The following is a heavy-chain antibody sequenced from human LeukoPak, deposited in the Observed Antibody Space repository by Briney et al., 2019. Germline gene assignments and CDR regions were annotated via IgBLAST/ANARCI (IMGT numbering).Heavy chain of an antibody. V-gene: IGHV4-59*01. CDR3: ARESPHRYYFDY. Sequence: SETLSLTCTVFGGSINNYYWSWIRQPPGKGLEWIAYIHSSGSTNYNPSLKSRVTISVDTSKNQFSLKLSSVTAADTAVYYCARESPHRYYFDYWGQGTLVTVSS. CDR2: IHSSGST. J-gene: IGHJ4*02. CDR1: GGSINNYY.